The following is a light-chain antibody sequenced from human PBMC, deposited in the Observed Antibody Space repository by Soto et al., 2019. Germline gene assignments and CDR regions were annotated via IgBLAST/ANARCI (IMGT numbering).Light chain of an antibody. CDR1: SSDVGGYNY. CDR3: SSYTSTSTLV. Sequence: QSALTQPASVSGSPGQSITISCTGTSSDVGGYNYVSWYQQHPGKAPKLMIFEVTYRPSGVSNRFSGSKSGNTASLTISGLQAEDEADYYCSSYTSTSTLVFGGVTQLTVL. CDR2: EVT. J-gene: IGLJ2*01. V-gene: IGLV2-14*01.